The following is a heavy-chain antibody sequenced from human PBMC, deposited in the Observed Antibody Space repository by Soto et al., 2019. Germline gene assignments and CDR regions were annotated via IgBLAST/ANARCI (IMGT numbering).Heavy chain of an antibody. V-gene: IGHV4-59*01. Sequence: QVQLQESGPGLVKPSETLSLTCTVSGGSISSYYWSWIRQPPGKGLEWIGYIYYSGSTNYNPSLTSRVTISVDTSKNQFSLKLSSVTAADTAVYYCARTVTTESVYYYYYYMDVWGKGTTVTVSS. CDR2: IYYSGST. CDR1: GGSISSYY. CDR3: ARTVTTESVYYYYYYMDV. J-gene: IGHJ6*03. D-gene: IGHD4-17*01.